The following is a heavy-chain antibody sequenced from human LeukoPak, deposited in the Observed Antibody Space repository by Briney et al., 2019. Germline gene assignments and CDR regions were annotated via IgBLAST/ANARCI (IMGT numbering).Heavy chain of an antibody. CDR3: AKAVVIVPTATPFDY. CDR2: ISSGSSYI. V-gene: IGHV3-21*01. CDR1: GFTFNNYT. Sequence: GGSLRLSCAASGFTFNNYTMNWVRQAPGKGLEWVSSISSGSSYIYYADSVKGRFTISRDNAKNSLYLQMNSLRAEDTAVYYCAKAVVIVPTATPFDYWGQGTLVTVSS. J-gene: IGHJ4*02. D-gene: IGHD2-2*01.